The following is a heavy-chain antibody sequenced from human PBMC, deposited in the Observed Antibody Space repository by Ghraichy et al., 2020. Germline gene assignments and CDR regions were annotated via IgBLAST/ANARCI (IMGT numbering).Heavy chain of an antibody. CDR1: GDSISSGPYY. CDR2: IYNSVGT. J-gene: IGHJ4*02. V-gene: IGHV4-31*03. D-gene: IGHD3-10*01. Sequence: SETLSLTCTVSGDSISSGPYYWSWIRQHPGRGLEWIGYIYNSVGTYYNSSLKSRVAISVDSSKNQFSLKLSSVTAADTAVYYCAREYYGSGNRHFDYWGQGTLVTVSS. CDR3: AREYYGSGNRHFDY.